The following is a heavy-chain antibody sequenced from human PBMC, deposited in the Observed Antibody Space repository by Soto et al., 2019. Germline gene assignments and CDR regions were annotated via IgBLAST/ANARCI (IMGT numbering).Heavy chain of an antibody. J-gene: IGHJ4*02. CDR3: ARAMGATTPFDY. CDR2: IWFDGSDK. V-gene: IGHV3-33*01. Sequence: GGSLRLSCAASGFIFSSYGMHWARQAPGKVLEWVAVIWFDGSDKYYADSVKGRFTISRDNSNNTLFLQMNSLRAEETGVYYCARAMGATTPFDYWGQGTVVTVYS. CDR1: GFIFSSYG. D-gene: IGHD1-26*01.